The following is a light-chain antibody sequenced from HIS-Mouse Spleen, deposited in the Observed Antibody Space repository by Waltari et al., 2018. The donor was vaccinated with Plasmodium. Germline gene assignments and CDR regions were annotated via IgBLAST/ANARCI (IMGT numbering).Light chain of an antibody. Sequence: SYELPQPLSVSVALGQTARLTCGGNNIGSKNGHWYQQKPGQAPVLVIYRDSNRPAGIPERFSGSNSGNTATLTISGTQAMDEADYYCQAWDSSTVVFGGGTKLTVL. V-gene: IGLV3-9*01. J-gene: IGLJ2*01. CDR3: QAWDSSTVV. CDR2: RDS. CDR1: NIGSKN.